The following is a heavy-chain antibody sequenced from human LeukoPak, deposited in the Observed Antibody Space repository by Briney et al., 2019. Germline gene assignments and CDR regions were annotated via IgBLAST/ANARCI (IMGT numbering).Heavy chain of an antibody. CDR3: ARRGDILPAHTLDH. D-gene: IGHD3-9*01. CDR1: GGSINSNSYH. J-gene: IGHJ4*02. V-gene: IGHV4-39*01. Sequence: SETLSLTCSVSGGSINSNSYHWVWIRQAPGKGLEWIGNIYYSGSTSYNPSLKSRVTISVDTSKNQFSLRLSSVTAADTAVYYCARRGDILPAHTLDHWGEGNPYSVSS. CDR2: IYYSGST.